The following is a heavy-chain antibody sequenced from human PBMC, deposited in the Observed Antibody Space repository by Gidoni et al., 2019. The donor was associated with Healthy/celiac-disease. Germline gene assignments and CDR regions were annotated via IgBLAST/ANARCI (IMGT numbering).Heavy chain of an antibody. V-gene: IGHV4-34*01. CDR3: ARGSKFGTMIVVVMGGTGYYFDY. Sequence: QVQLQQWGAGLLKPSETLSLTCAVYGGSFSGYYWSWIRQPPGKGLEWIGEINHSGSTNYNPSLKSRVTISVDTSKNQFSLKLSSVTAADTAVYYCARGSKFGTMIVVVMGGTGYYFDYWGQGTLVTVSS. J-gene: IGHJ4*02. CDR1: GGSFSGYY. CDR2: INHSGST. D-gene: IGHD3-22*01.